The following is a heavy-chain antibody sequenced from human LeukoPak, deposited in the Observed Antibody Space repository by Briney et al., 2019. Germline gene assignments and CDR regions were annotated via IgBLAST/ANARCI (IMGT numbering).Heavy chain of an antibody. J-gene: IGHJ4*02. V-gene: IGHV1-2*04. CDR2: INPNSGCT. CDR3: ARDMRPHYYYGLGSYFDY. D-gene: IGHD3-10*01. CDR1: GYTFTGYY. Sequence: ASVKVSCKASGYTFTGYYMHWLRQAPGQGLEWMGWINPNSGCTNYAQKFQGWVTMTRDTSISTAYMELRRLRSDDTAVYYCARDMRPHYYYGLGSYFDYWGQGTLVTVSS.